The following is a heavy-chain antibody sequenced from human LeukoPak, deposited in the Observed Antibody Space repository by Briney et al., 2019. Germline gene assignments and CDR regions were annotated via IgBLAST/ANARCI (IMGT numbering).Heavy chain of an antibody. D-gene: IGHD1-14*01. V-gene: IGHV1-18*01. Sequence: ASVKVSCKTSGYTFTNYAISWVRQAPGQGLEWVGWTSAYNGNTDYAQKFQGRVTMTTDSSTSTAYMELSSLRSEDTAVYYCARGPGSPDRYMDVWGKGTTVTVSS. CDR3: ARGPGSPDRYMDV. CDR1: GYTFTNYA. J-gene: IGHJ6*03. CDR2: TSAYNGNT.